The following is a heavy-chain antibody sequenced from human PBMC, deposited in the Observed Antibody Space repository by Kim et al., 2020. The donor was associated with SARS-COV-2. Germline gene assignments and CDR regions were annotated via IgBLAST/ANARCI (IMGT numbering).Heavy chain of an antibody. D-gene: IGHD2-15*01. Sequence: GGSLRLSCAASGFTFSSYGMHWVRQAPGKGLEWVAVISYDGSNKYYADSVKGRFTISRDNSKNTLYLQMNSLRAEDTAVYYCAREGKIAYCSGGSCYSGFLDYWGQGTLVTVSS. CDR3: AREGKIAYCSGGSCYSGFLDY. CDR2: ISYDGSNK. J-gene: IGHJ4*02. V-gene: IGHV3-33*05. CDR1: GFTFSSYG.